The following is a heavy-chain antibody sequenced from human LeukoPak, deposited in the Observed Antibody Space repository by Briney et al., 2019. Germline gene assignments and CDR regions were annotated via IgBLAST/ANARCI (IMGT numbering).Heavy chain of an antibody. CDR1: GGSVTDYY. CDR3: VRTGTNDY. Sequence: SETLSLTCTVSGGSVTDYYWGWIRQPPGKGLEWIGRIYHSGSTYYNPSLKSRVTISVDPSKNQFSLKLSSVTAAETAVYYCVRTGTNDYWGQGTLVTVSS. D-gene: IGHD1-1*01. V-gene: IGHV4-38-2*02. CDR2: IYHSGST. J-gene: IGHJ4*02.